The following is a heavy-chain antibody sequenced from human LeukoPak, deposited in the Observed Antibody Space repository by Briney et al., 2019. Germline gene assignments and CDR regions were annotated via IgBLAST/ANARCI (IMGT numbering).Heavy chain of an antibody. CDR2: ISAYNGNT. Sequence: ASVKVSCKASGYTFTNYGISWVRQAPGQGLEWMGWISAYNGNTNSAPELQGRVTMTTDTSTSTAYMELRSLRSDDTAVYYCARGGVVPAAIANWFDPWGQGTPVIVSS. D-gene: IGHD2-2*02. V-gene: IGHV1-18*01. J-gene: IGHJ5*02. CDR3: ARGGVVPAAIANWFDP. CDR1: GYTFTNYG.